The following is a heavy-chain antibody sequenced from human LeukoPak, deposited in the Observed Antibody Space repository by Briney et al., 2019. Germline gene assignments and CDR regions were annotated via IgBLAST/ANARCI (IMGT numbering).Heavy chain of an antibody. CDR1: GFTFSSYE. J-gene: IGHJ6*04. Sequence: PGGSLRLSCAASGFTFSSYEMNWVRQAPGKGLEWVSYISSSGSTIYYADSVKGRFAISRDNAKNSLYLQMNSLRAEDTAVYYCARRGRASYADYYYYGMDVWGKGTTVTVSS. CDR2: ISSSGSTI. V-gene: IGHV3-48*03. D-gene: IGHD1-26*01. CDR3: ARRGRASYADYYYYGMDV.